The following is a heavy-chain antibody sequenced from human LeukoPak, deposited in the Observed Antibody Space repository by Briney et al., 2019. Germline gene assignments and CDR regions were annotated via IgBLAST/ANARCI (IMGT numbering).Heavy chain of an antibody. Sequence: GESLRLSCAASGFTFSNVWMSWVRQVPGKGLEWVGRIRRKTDGETTDHAAPVKGRFTISRDDSKNTLYLQMNSLKTEDTAVYYCARDRYYGSGSYYNRHFDYWGQGTLVTVSS. CDR3: ARDRYYGSGSYYNRHFDY. CDR1: GFTFSNVW. J-gene: IGHJ4*02. D-gene: IGHD3-10*01. CDR2: IRRKTDGETT. V-gene: IGHV3-15*01.